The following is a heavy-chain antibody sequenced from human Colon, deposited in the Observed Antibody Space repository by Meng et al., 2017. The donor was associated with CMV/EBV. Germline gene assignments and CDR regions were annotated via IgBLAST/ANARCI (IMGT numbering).Heavy chain of an antibody. J-gene: IGHJ6*02. CDR2: ISYGSTYV. CDR1: GFTFRNYV. D-gene: IGHD3-3*01. CDR3: ARGIAGPTIFGNGMDV. Sequence: GESLKISCAASGFTFRNYVMSWVRQAPGKGLEWVSSISYGSTYVEYADSVLGRFTISRDNSKNTLYLQMNSLRAEDTAVYFCARGIAGPTIFGNGMDVWGQGTTVTVSS. V-gene: IGHV3-21*04.